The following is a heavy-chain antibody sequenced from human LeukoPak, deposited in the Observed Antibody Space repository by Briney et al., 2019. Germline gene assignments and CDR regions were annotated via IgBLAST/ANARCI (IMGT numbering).Heavy chain of an antibody. CDR2: IYSGGST. Sequence: GGSLRLSCAAPGFTVSSNYMSWVRQAPGKGLEWVSVIYSGGSTYYADSVKGRFTISRDNSKNTLYLQMNSLRAEDTAVYYCARVRAVTAPFDYWGQGTLVTVSS. CDR3: ARVRAVTAPFDY. D-gene: IGHD2-21*02. J-gene: IGHJ4*02. CDR1: GFTVSSNY. V-gene: IGHV3-66*01.